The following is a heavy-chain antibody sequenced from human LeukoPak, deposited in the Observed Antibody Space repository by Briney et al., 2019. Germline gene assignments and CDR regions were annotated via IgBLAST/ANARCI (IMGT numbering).Heavy chain of an antibody. D-gene: IGHD4-17*01. CDR2: ISSSSSYI. CDR1: GFTFSSYS. J-gene: IGHJ5*02. V-gene: IGHV3-21*04. Sequence: PGGSLRLSCAASGFTFSSYSMNWVRQAPGKGLEWVSSISSSSSYIYYADSVKGRFTISRDNSKNTLYLQMNSLRAEDTAVYYCTTVTTGDWFDPWGQGTLVTVSS. CDR3: TTVTTGDWFDP.